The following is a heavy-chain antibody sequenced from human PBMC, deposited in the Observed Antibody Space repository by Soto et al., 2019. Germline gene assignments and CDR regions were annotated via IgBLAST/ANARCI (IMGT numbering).Heavy chain of an antibody. CDR1: GGSFSGYY. J-gene: IGHJ5*02. CDR2: INHSGST. CDR3: ARAAPRYCTNGVCLNWFDP. Sequence: PSETLSLTCAVYGGSFSGYYWSWIRQPPGKGLEWIGEINHSGSTNYNPSLKSRVTISVDTSKNQFSLKLSSVTAADTAVYYCARAAPRYCTNGVCLNWFDPWGQGTLVTVSS. V-gene: IGHV4-34*01. D-gene: IGHD2-8*01.